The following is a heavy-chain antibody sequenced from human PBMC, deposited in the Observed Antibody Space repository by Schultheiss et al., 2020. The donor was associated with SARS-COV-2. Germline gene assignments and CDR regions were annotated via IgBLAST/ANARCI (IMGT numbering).Heavy chain of an antibody. CDR3: AKSGDIPAFDI. D-gene: IGHD2-21*02. CDR1: GFTVSSNY. V-gene: IGHV3-66*01. J-gene: IGHJ3*02. CDR2: IYSGGST. Sequence: GGSLRLSCAASGFTVSSNYMSWVRQAPGKGLEWVSVIYSGGSTYYADSVKGRFTISRDNSKNTLYLQMNSLRAEDTAVYYCAKSGDIPAFDIWGQGTMVTVSS.